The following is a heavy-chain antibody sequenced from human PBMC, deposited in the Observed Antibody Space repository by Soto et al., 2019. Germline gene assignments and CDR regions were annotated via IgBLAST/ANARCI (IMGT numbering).Heavy chain of an antibody. CDR2: IGAYNGNT. CDR1: GYTFTSYG. Sequence: QVQLVQSGAAVKKPGASVKVSCKASGYTFTSYGISWVRQAPGQGLEWMGWIGAYNGNTNDAQKLQGRVTMTTDTSTSKAYMELRRLRSDDTAVYYCVRERGAYGMDVWGQGTTVTVSS. V-gene: IGHV1-18*01. CDR3: VRERGAYGMDV. J-gene: IGHJ6*02.